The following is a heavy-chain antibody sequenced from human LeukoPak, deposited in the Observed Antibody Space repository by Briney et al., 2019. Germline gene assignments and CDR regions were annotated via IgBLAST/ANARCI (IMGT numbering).Heavy chain of an antibody. J-gene: IGHJ3*02. Sequence: PETLSLTCTVSGGSTSSYYWSWIRPPAGKGLEWIGRIYTSGSTTYNPSLKSRVTMSVDTSKNQFSLKLSSVAAADTAVYYCARGGSSSFDIWGQGTMVTVSS. V-gene: IGHV4-4*07. CDR3: ARGGSSSFDI. CDR1: GGSTSSYY. D-gene: IGHD2-15*01. CDR2: IYTSGST.